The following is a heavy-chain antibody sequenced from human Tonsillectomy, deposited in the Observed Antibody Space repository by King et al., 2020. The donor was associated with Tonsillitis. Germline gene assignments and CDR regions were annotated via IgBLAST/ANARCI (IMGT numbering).Heavy chain of an antibody. J-gene: IGHJ6*02. D-gene: IGHD5-24*01. Sequence: EVQLVESGGGLVQPGGSLKLSCAASGFAFSGSALHWVRQASGKGLEWVGRIRSKANSYATVYAASVRGRFTISRDDSKNTAYLQMNSLKTEDTAVYYCSELRMDVWGQGTTVTVSS. CDR3: SELRMDV. CDR2: IRSKANSYAT. V-gene: IGHV3-73*02. CDR1: GFAFSGSA.